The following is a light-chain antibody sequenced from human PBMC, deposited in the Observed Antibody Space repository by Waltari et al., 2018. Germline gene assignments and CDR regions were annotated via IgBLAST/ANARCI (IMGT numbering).Light chain of an antibody. CDR1: QSLVHSDGKTY. J-gene: IGKJ1*01. V-gene: IGKV2-30*02. Sequence: DVLMTQSPLSLPVTPGQPAPISCRFSQSLVHSDGKTYLTWLQQKPGQPPRRLIYQVSNRDSGVPDRFSGSGAGTDFTLKISRVEAEDVGVYYCVQGTHWPPTFGQGTKVEIK. CDR3: VQGTHWPPT. CDR2: QVS.